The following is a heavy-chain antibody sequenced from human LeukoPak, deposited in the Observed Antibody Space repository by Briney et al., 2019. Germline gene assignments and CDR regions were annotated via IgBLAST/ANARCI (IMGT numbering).Heavy chain of an antibody. CDR3: ARGLLTARARDAFDI. V-gene: IGHV1-2*02. Sequence: ASVKVSCKASGYTFTGYYMHWVRQAPGQGPEWMGWINPNSGGTNYAQKFQGRVTMTRDTSISTAYMELSRLRSDDTAVYYCARGLLTARARDAFDIWGQGTMVTVSS. CDR2: INPNSGGT. D-gene: IGHD7-27*01. CDR1: GYTFTGYY. J-gene: IGHJ3*02.